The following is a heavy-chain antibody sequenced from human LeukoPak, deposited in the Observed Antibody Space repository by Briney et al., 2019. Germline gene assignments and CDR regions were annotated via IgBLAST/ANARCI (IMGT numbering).Heavy chain of an antibody. V-gene: IGHV3-20*04. CDR2: INWNGGST. J-gene: IGHJ4*02. Sequence: GGSLRLSCAASGFTFDDYGMSWVRQAPGKGLEWVSGINWNGGSTGYADSVKGRFTISRDNAKNSLYLQMNSLRAEDTALYYCARGNYGDYGGTYYFDYWGQGTLVTVSS. D-gene: IGHD4-17*01. CDR1: GFTFDDYG. CDR3: ARGNYGDYGGTYYFDY.